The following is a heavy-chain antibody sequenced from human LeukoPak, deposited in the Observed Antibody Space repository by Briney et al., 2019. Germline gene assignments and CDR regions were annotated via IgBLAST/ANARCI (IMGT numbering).Heavy chain of an antibody. Sequence: GGSLRLSCAASGFTFSDYYMSWIRQAPGKGLEWVSYISSSGSTIYYADSVKGRFTISRDNAKNSLYLQMNSLRAEDKAVYYCERVDTAMEPDYWGQGTLVTVSS. CDR3: ERVDTAMEPDY. J-gene: IGHJ4*02. D-gene: IGHD5-18*01. CDR2: ISSSGSTI. CDR1: GFTFSDYY. V-gene: IGHV3-11*04.